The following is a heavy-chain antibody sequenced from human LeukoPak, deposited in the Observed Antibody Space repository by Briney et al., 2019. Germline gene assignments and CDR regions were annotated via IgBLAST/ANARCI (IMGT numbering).Heavy chain of an antibody. J-gene: IGHJ4*02. CDR2: IRYDGSNK. Sequence: GGSLRLSCAASGFTFSSYGMHWVRQAPGKGLEWVAFIRYDGSNKYYADSVKGRFTISRDNSKNTLYLQMNSLRAEDTAVYYCAKDRGDSSSWYDVGYWGQGTLVTVSS. CDR1: GFTFSSYG. D-gene: IGHD6-13*01. CDR3: AKDRGDSSSWYDVGY. V-gene: IGHV3-30*02.